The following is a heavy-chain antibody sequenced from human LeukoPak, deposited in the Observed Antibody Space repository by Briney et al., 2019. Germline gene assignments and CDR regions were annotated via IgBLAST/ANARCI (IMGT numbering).Heavy chain of an antibody. J-gene: IGHJ5*02. V-gene: IGHV1-2*02. D-gene: IGHD3-10*01. CDR3: ARGRYYQDRSDFPLHH. CDR2: INPNSGGT. Sequence: ASVRVSCKASGYTFTGYHLHWVRQSPGQGPEWMGRINPNSGGTNYAQRFQGRVTLTRDTSITTAYMELSRLRSDDTAVYYCARGRYYQDRSDFPLHHWGQGTLVTVSS. CDR1: GYTFTGYH.